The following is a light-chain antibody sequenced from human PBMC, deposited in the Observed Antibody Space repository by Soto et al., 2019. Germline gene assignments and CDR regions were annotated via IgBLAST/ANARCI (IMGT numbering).Light chain of an antibody. CDR1: QDIRDD. J-gene: IGKJ1*01. CDR2: SAS. Sequence: AIQMTQSPSSLSASVGDRVTITCRASQDIRDDLGWYQQRAGKAPKLLIYSASSLQSGVPSRFSGSGSGTDFTLTISSLQPEDFATYYCLQAYNYPRTFGQGTKVEMK. V-gene: IGKV1-6*02. CDR3: LQAYNYPRT.